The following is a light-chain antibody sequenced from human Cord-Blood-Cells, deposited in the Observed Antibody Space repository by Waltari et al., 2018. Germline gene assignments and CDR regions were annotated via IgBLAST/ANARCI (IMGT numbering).Light chain of an antibody. J-gene: IGKJ4*01. CDR1: QSISSW. V-gene: IGKV1-5*03. CDR3: QQYNSYPLT. CDR2: KAS. Sequence: DIQMTQSPSTLSASVGDRVPITCRASQSISSWLAWYQQKPGKAPKLLIYKASSIESGIPSRFSGSGSGTEFTLTISSLQPDDFATYYCQQYNSYPLTFGGGTKVEIK.